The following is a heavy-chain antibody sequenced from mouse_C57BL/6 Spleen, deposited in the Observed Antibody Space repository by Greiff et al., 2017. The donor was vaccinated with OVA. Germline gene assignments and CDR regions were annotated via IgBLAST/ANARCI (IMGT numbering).Heavy chain of an antibody. V-gene: IGHV1-15*01. CDR1: GYTFTDYE. CDR2: IDPETGGT. Sequence: VKLVESGAELVRPGASVTLSCKASGYTFTDYEMHWVKQTPVHGLEWIGAIDPETGGTAYNQKFKGKAILTADKSSSTAYMELRSLTSEDSAVYYCTRQSPDYYGSRGYAMDYWGQGTSVTVSS. CDR3: TRQSPDYYGSRGYAMDY. D-gene: IGHD1-1*01. J-gene: IGHJ4*01.